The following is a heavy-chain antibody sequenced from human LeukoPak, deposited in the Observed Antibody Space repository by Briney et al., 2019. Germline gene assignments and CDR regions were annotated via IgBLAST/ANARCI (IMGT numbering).Heavy chain of an antibody. J-gene: IGHJ6*02. Sequence: GGSLRLSSGASGYSFSSYLMHWVRQVPGKGLVWVSRINGAGTTTTYTDSVKGRFTLSRDNAKSTLSLEMDSLRVEDTAVYYCIRGVSGYYSYYAMDVWGQGTTVIVSS. D-gene: IGHD1-26*01. CDR1: GYSFSSYL. CDR3: IRGVSGYYSYYAMDV. V-gene: IGHV3-74*01. CDR2: INGAGTTT.